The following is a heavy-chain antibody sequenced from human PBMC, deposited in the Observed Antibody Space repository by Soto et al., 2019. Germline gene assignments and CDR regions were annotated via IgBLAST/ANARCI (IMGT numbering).Heavy chain of an antibody. V-gene: IGHV5-51*01. CDR2: IYPGDSDT. J-gene: IGHJ4*02. CDR1: GYSFTSYW. D-gene: IGHD3-9*01. CDR3: ARQNDILTGYYLY. Sequence: GESLKISCKGSGYSFTSYWIGWVRQMPGKGLEWMGIIYPGDSDTRYSPSFQGQVTISADKSISTAYLQWSSLKASDTAMYHCARQNDILTGYYLYWGQGTLVTVSS.